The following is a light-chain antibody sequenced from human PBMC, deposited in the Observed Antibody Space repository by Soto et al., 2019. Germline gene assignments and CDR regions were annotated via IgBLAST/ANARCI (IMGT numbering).Light chain of an antibody. CDR3: QQYNNWRT. CDR2: AAS. Sequence: DIHMTESPSSLSTSVGDRVTITCRASQGISNYLAWYQQKPGKVPKLLIYAASTLQSGVPSRFSGSGSGTEFTLTISSLQSEDFAVYYCQQYNNWRTFGQATKVDIK. J-gene: IGKJ1*01. CDR1: QGISNY. V-gene: IGKV1-27*01.